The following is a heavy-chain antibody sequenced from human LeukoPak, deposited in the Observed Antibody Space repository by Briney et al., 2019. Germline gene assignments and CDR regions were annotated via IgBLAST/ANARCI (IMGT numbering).Heavy chain of an antibody. CDR2: ISSSSSTI. CDR1: GFTFSSYS. CDR3: VRDLPFDY. Sequence: GGSLRLSCAASGFTFSSYSMNWVRQAPGKGLEWVSYISSSSSTIYYADSVKGRFTISRDNAKNSLYLQMNSLRAEDTAVFYCVRDLPFDYWGQGTLVTVSS. J-gene: IGHJ4*02. V-gene: IGHV3-48*04.